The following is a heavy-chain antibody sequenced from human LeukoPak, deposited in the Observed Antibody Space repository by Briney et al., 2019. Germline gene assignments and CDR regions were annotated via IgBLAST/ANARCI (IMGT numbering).Heavy chain of an antibody. V-gene: IGHV4-39*01. CDR1: GGSISSSSYY. CDR3: ATEHSCWYPPTRPFDY. Sequence: SETLSLTCTVSGGSISSSSYYWGWIRQPPGKGLEWIGSIYYSGSTYYNPFLKSRVTISVDTSKNQFSLKLSSVTAADTAVYYCATEHSCWYPPTRPFDYWGQGTLVTVSS. CDR2: IYYSGST. J-gene: IGHJ4*02. D-gene: IGHD6-19*01.